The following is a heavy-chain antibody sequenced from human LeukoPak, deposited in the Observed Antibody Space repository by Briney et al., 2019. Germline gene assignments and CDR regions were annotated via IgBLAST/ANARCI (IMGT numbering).Heavy chain of an antibody. D-gene: IGHD6-13*01. Sequence: SETLSLTCAVYGGSFSGYYWSWIRQPPGKGLEWIGEINHSGSTNYNPSLKSRVTISVDTSKNQFSLKLSSVTAADTAVYYCAPRSWYGNDYYFMDVWGRGTTATISS. CDR2: INHSGST. V-gene: IGHV4-34*01. CDR1: GGSFSGYY. CDR3: APRSWYGNDYYFMDV. J-gene: IGHJ6*03.